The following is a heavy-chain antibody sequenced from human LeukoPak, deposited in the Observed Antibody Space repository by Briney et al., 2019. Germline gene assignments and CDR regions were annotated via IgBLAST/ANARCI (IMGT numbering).Heavy chain of an antibody. CDR1: GYTLTSYG. CDR2: ISAYNGNT. CDR3: ARDVSITMIVVVITPLDY. Sequence: ASVKVSCKASGYTLTSYGISWVRQAPGQGLEWMGWISAYNGNTNYAQKLQGRVTMTTDTSTSTAYMELRSLRSDDTAVYYCARDVSITMIVVVITPLDYWGQGTLVTVSS. D-gene: IGHD3-22*01. J-gene: IGHJ4*02. V-gene: IGHV1-18*01.